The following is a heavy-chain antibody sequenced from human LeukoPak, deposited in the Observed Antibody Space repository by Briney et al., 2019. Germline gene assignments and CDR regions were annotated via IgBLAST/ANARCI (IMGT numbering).Heavy chain of an antibody. CDR1: GFTFSSYG. Sequence: PGGSLRLSCAASGFTFSSYGMHWVRQAPGKGLEWVAVIWYDGSNKYYADSVKGRFTISRDNSKNTLYLQMNSLRAEDTALYYCAKDYCSGGSCYSLAIGMDVWGQGTTVTVSS. V-gene: IGHV3-30*02. J-gene: IGHJ6*02. D-gene: IGHD2-15*01. CDR2: IWYDGSNK. CDR3: AKDYCSGGSCYSLAIGMDV.